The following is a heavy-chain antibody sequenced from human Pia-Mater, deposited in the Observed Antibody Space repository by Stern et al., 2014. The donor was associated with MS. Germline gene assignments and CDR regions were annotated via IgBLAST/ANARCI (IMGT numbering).Heavy chain of an antibody. Sequence: QLQLQESGPGLVKPSATLSLTCTVSGGSISSYYWSWIRQPPGKGLEWIGDIYYSGSTNSNPPLKSRVTISVDTSKNQFSLKLSSVTAADTAVYYCARGKGWFDPWGQGTLVTVSS. J-gene: IGHJ5*02. CDR2: IYYSGST. CDR3: ARGKGWFDP. CDR1: GGSISSYY. V-gene: IGHV4-59*01.